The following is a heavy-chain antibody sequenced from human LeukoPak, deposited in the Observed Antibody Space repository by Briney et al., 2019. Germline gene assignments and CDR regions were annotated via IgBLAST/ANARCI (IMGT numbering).Heavy chain of an antibody. D-gene: IGHD1-7*01. Sequence: GGSLRLSCAASGFTFSSYSMNWVRQAPGKGLECVAVIWYGGSNKYYADSVKGRFTISRDNSKNTLYLQMNSLRAEDTAVYYCAKGRAGTNYYYYMDVWGKGTTVTVSS. CDR1: GFTFSSYS. CDR3: AKGRAGTNYYYYMDV. V-gene: IGHV3-30*02. CDR2: IWYGGSNK. J-gene: IGHJ6*03.